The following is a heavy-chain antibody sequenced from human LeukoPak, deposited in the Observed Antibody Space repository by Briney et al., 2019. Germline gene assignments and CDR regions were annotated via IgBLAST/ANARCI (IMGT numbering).Heavy chain of an antibody. J-gene: IGHJ4*02. V-gene: IGHV4-39*01. CDR1: GGSISSSPYY. D-gene: IGHD4-23*01. CDR3: AKHKAVGTSSEYFDY. Sequence: PSETLSLTCTVSGGSISSSPYYWGWIRQPPGTGLEWIASMGSNGNTYYTASLKSRATISIDTSKNQFSLKLTSVTAADTAVYYCAKHKAVGTSSEYFDYWGQGTLVTVSS. CDR2: MGSNGNT.